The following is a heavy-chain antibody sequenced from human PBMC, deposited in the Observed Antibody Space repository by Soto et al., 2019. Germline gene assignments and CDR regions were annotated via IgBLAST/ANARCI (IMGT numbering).Heavy chain of an antibody. D-gene: IGHD2-8*01. CDR1: GFTFSNYA. CDR2: ISDSGGKT. J-gene: IGHJ4*02. V-gene: IGHV3-23*01. CDR3: AKLTVLSIDY. Sequence: EVQLLESGGGLVQPGGSLRLSCVASGFTFSNYAMSWVRQAPGKGLEWVSGISDSGGKTYYADSVKGRFTISRDNSKDTLYLQMNNLRAEDTALYYCAKLTVLSIDYWGQGTLVTVSS.